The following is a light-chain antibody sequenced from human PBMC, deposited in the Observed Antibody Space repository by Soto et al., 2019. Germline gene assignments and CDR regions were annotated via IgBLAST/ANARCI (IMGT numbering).Light chain of an antibody. Sequence: QSVLTQPASVSGSPGQSITISCTGTSSDVGGYNYVSWYQQLPGKAPKLMIYDVSDRPSGVSNRFSGSKSGNTASLTISGLQAEDEADYYCGSYTSPSTLVFGNGTKVTVL. J-gene: IGLJ1*01. CDR3: GSYTSPSTLV. V-gene: IGLV2-14*01. CDR2: DVS. CDR1: SSDVGGYNY.